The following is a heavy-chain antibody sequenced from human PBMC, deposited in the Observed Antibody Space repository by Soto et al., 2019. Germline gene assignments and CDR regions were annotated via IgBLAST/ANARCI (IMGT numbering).Heavy chain of an antibody. CDR1: GGSISSGGYS. Sequence: QLQLQESGSGLVKPSQTLSLTCAVSGGSISSGGYSWSWIRQPPGKGLEWIGYIYHSGSTYYNPPLKSRVTISVDRSQNQFSLKLRSVTAADTAVYYCARGQPLVRNYWGQGTLVTVSS. D-gene: IGHD6-13*01. V-gene: IGHV4-30-2*01. J-gene: IGHJ4*02. CDR3: ARGQPLVRNY. CDR2: IYHSGST.